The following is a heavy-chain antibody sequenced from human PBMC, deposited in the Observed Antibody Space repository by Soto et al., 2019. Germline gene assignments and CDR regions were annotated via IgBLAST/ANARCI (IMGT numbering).Heavy chain of an antibody. Sequence: EVQLVESGGGLVQPGGSLKLSCAAYGFTVSGNFMSWVRQAPGKGLEWVSVLYTSGSTFYGDSVKGRFTISRDNAKNTLYLQRSSLRAEDTAVYYCARAQADSGANHWAEYFQHWGQGTLVTVSS. V-gene: IGHV3-66*01. CDR1: GFTVSGNF. CDR3: ARAQADSGANHWAEYFQH. J-gene: IGHJ1*01. CDR2: LYTSGST. D-gene: IGHD4-17*01.